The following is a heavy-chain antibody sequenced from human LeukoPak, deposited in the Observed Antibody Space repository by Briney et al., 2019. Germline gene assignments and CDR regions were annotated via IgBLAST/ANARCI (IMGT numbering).Heavy chain of an antibody. CDR2: IIPIFGTA. CDR3: ARILRAYSYGLDAFDI. D-gene: IGHD5-18*01. V-gene: IGHV1-69*13. Sequence: ASVKVSCKASGYTFTSYYMHWVRQAPGQGLEWMGGIIPIFGTANYAQKFQGRVTITADESTSTAYMELSSLRSEDTAVYYCARILRAYSYGLDAFDIWGQGTMVTVSS. CDR1: GYTFTSYY. J-gene: IGHJ3*02.